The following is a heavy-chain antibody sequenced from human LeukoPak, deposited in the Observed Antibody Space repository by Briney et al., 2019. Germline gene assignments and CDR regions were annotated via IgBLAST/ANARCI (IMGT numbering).Heavy chain of an antibody. CDR2: IYHSGST. CDR1: GGSISSGGYS. Sequence: PSQTLSLTCAVSGGSISSGGYSWSWIRQPPGKGLEWIGYIYHSGSTYYNPSLKSRVTISVDTSKNQFSLKLSSVTAADTAVYYCARVVVVATYNWFDPWGQGTLVTASS. V-gene: IGHV4-30-2*01. D-gene: IGHD2-15*01. J-gene: IGHJ5*02. CDR3: ARVVVVATYNWFDP.